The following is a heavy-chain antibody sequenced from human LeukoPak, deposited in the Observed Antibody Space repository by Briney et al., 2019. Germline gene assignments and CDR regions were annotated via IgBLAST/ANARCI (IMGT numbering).Heavy chain of an antibody. CDR1: GGSFSGYY. Sequence: KPSETLSLTCAVYGGSFSGYYWSWIRQPPGKGLEWIGEINHSGCTNYNPSLKSRVTISVDTSKNQLSLKLSSVTAADTAVYYCARGGYSSSWSRYYYYYYGMDVWGKGTTVTVSS. J-gene: IGHJ6*04. CDR3: ARGGYSSSWSRYYYYYYGMDV. CDR2: INHSGCT. D-gene: IGHD6-13*01. V-gene: IGHV4-34*01.